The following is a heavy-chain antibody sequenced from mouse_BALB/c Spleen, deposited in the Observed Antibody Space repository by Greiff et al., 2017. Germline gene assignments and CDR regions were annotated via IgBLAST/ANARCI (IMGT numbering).Heavy chain of an antibody. CDR2: ISYSGST. Sequence: EVQLQQSGPGLVKPSQSLSLTCTVTGYSITSDYAWNWIRQFPGNKLEWMGYISYSGSTSYNPSLKSRISITRDTSKNQFFLQLNSVTTEDTATYYCASIYYYGSSPYYAMDYWGQGTSVTVSS. D-gene: IGHD1-1*01. CDR3: ASIYYYGSSPYYAMDY. J-gene: IGHJ4*01. V-gene: IGHV3-2*02. CDR1: GYSITSDYA.